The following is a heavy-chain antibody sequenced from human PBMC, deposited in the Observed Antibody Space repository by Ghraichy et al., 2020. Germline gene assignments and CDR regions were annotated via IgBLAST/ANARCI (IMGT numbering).Heavy chain of an antibody. Sequence: SQTLSLTCAVYGGSFSGYYWSWIRQPPGKGLEWIGEINHSGSTNYNPSLKSRVTISVDTSKNQFSLKLSSVTAADTAVYYCARSKYSSGWAVFDYWGQGTLVTVSS. J-gene: IGHJ4*02. D-gene: IGHD6-19*01. V-gene: IGHV4-34*01. CDR2: INHSGST. CDR1: GGSFSGYY. CDR3: ARSKYSSGWAVFDY.